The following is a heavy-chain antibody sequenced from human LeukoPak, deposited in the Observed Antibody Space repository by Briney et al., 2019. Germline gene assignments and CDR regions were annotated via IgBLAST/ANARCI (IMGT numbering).Heavy chain of an antibody. J-gene: IGHJ1*01. CDR2: ISWNSGSI. CDR3: AKDSALGLGSRSDAEYFQH. Sequence: GRSLRLSCAASGFTFDDYAMHWVRQAPGKGLEWVSGISWNSGSIGYADSVKGRFTISRDNAKNSLYLQMNSLRAEDTALYYCAKDSALGLGSRSDAEYFQHWGQGTLVTVSS. D-gene: IGHD3-10*01. CDR1: GFTFDDYA. V-gene: IGHV3-9*01.